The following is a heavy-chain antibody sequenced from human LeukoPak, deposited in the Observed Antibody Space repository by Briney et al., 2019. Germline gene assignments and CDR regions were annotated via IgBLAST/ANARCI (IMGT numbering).Heavy chain of an antibody. V-gene: IGHV3-49*03. CDR3: ARGGYQFEH. Sequence: PGRSLRLSCTASGFTFCNYAMSWFRQAPGKGLEWIGSIRSKGDGGTTEYAASVKGRFVISREDSKSIAYLQMDSLESEDTAVYYCARGGYQFEHWGQGTLVTVSS. J-gene: IGHJ1*01. D-gene: IGHD3-16*02. CDR2: IRSKGDGGTT. CDR1: GFTFCNYA.